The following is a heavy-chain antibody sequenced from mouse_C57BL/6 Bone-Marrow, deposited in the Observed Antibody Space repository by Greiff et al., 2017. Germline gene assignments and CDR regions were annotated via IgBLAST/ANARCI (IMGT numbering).Heavy chain of an antibody. D-gene: IGHD2-12*01. CDR1: GYTFTSYW. V-gene: IGHV1-53*01. J-gene: IGHJ3*01. Sequence: VQLQQPGTELVKPGASVKLSCTASGYTFTSYWMHWVKQRPGQGLEWIGNINPSNGGTNYNEKFKSKDTLTVDKSSSTASMQLSSLTSDGSAVYDCARDSFYSSYGAYWGQGTLVTVSA. CDR2: INPSNGGT. CDR3: ARDSFYSSYGAY.